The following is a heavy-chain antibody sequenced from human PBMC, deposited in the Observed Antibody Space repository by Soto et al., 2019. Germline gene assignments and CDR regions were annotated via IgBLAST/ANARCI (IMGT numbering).Heavy chain of an antibody. Sequence: QITLKESGPTLVKPTQTLTLTCTFSGLSLRTTGVGVGWVRQPPGKALEWLALLYWDDDKRYSPSLKSRLTSTKDPSEKQVVLTMTNMDTVDTATYYCVQSRCGGDCLHFYSSHSYYGLDVWGQGTTVTVSS. J-gene: IGHJ6*02. V-gene: IGHV2-5*02. D-gene: IGHD2-21*02. CDR3: VQSRCGGDCLHFYSSHSYYGLDV. CDR2: LYWDDDK. CDR1: GLSLRTTGVG.